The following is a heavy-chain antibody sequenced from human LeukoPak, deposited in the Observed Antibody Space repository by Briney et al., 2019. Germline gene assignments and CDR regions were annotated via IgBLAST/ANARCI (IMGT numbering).Heavy chain of an antibody. V-gene: IGHV1-46*01. CDR2: INPSGGST. Sequence: ASVKVSCKASGYTFTSYFMHWVRQAPGQGLGWMGIINPSGGSTGYAQKFQGRVTMTEDTSTDTAYMELSSLRSEDTAVYYCATTLTYYDRSGYSGFDYWGQGTLVTVSS. CDR3: ATTLTYYDRSGYSGFDY. CDR1: GYTFTSYF. J-gene: IGHJ4*02. D-gene: IGHD3-22*01.